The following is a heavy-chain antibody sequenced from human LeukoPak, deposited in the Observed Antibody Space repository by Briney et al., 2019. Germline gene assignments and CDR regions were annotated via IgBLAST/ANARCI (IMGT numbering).Heavy chain of an antibody. Sequence: ASVKVSCKASGGTFSSYAISWVRQAPGQGLEWMGGIIPIFGTANYAQKFQGRVTITADTSTSTVYMELSSLRSEETAVYYCTRDQGLTAPPPYGLDVWGQGTTVTVSS. CDR2: IIPIFGTA. D-gene: IGHD5-18*01. V-gene: IGHV1-69*06. J-gene: IGHJ6*02. CDR1: GGTFSSYA. CDR3: TRDQGLTAPPPYGLDV.